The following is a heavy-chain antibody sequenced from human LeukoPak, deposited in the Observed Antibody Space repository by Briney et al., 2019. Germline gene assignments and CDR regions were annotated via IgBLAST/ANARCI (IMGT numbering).Heavy chain of an antibody. V-gene: IGHV4-59*12. J-gene: IGHJ4*02. D-gene: IGHD6-13*01. CDR2: IYYSGST. CDR3: ARVVGKYSSSWYY. Sequence: PSETLSLTCTVSGGSISSYYWSWIRQPPGKGLEWIGYIYYSGSTNYKPSLKSRVTISVDTSKNQFSLKLNSVTAADTAVYYCARVVGKYSSSWYYWGQGTLVTVSS. CDR1: GGSISSYY.